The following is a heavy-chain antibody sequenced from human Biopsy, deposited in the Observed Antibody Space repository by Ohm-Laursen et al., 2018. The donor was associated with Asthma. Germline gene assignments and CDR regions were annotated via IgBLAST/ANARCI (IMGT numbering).Heavy chain of an antibody. D-gene: IGHD4-17*01. CDR2: IKHDGSEK. CDR1: GFTFGDYW. CDR3: ARPRWGPYGY. V-gene: IGHV3-7*01. J-gene: IGHJ4*02. Sequence: SPRLSCAASGFTFGDYWMSWVRQVPGKGLERVANIKHDGSEKNHVDSLKGRFTISRDNAKNSLYLQMNSLRDEDTAVYYCARPRWGPYGYWGQGTLVTVSS.